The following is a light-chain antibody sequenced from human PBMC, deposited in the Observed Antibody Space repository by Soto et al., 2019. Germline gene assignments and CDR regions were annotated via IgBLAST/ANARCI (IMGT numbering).Light chain of an antibody. V-gene: IGLV4-69*01. CDR2: VNSDGSH. CDR1: SGHSSYA. J-gene: IGLJ3*02. CDR3: QTWGAGIQV. Sequence: QSVLTQSPPASASLGASVKLTCTLSSGHSSYAIAWHQQQTEKGPRYLMKVNSDGSHTKGDGIPDRFSGSTSGAEYYLTISSLQSEDEGDYYCQTWGAGIQVFGGGTKLTVL.